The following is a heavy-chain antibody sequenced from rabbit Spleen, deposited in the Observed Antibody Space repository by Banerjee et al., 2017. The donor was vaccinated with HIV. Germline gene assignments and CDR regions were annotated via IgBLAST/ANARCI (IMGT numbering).Heavy chain of an antibody. CDR2: IDTGSSGFT. Sequence: QEQLEESGGGLVKPEGSLKLSCTASGFSFSNKAVMCWVRQAPGKGLEWIACIDTGSSGFTYFASWAKGRFTISKTSSTTVTLQMTSLTAADTATYFCARDSGTSFSSYGMDLWGPGTLVTVS. V-gene: IGHV1S45*01. J-gene: IGHJ6*01. CDR3: ARDSGTSFSSYGMDL. D-gene: IGHD8-1*01. CDR1: GFSFSNKAV.